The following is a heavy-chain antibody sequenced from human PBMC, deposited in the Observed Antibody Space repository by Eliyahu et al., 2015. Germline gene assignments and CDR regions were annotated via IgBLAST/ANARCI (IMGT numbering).Heavy chain of an antibody. Sequence: QVQLVQSGAEVGKPGASVKVSCKASGYXFTXYYMHWVRQAPGQGLEWMGWINPNSGGTKYAQKFQDWVTMTRDTSISTVYMELTSPTSDDTAVYYCARAAAIAAAGTLPHFDYWGQGTLVTVSS. CDR2: INPNSGGT. V-gene: IGHV1-2*04. D-gene: IGHD6-13*01. J-gene: IGHJ4*02. CDR1: GYXFTXYY. CDR3: ARAAAIAAAGTLPHFDY.